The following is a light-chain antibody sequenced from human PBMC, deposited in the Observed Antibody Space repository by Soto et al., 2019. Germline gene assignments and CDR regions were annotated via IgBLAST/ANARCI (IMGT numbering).Light chain of an antibody. Sequence: DIQMTQSPSTLSASVGDRVTITCRASQSIRDLLAWYQQKPGKAPKLMSYKAYSLKSGVPSRFSGSGSGTEYTLTISRLQPDDFASYYCQQYNGYWTFGQGTKVEIK. CDR1: QSIRDL. CDR2: KAY. CDR3: QQYNGYWT. J-gene: IGKJ1*01. V-gene: IGKV1-5*03.